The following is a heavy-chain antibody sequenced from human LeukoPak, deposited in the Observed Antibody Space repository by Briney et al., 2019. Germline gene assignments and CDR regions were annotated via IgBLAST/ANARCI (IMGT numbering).Heavy chain of an antibody. CDR3: STNNAYLYDY. Sequence: PGGSLRLSCAASGFTFSSYWMSWVRQAPGKGLEWVASIKKDGSEKYYVDSVKGRFTISRDNPKNSLYLQMNSLRAEDTAVYYCSTNNAYLYDYWGQGTLVTVSS. J-gene: IGHJ4*02. CDR1: GFTFSSYW. CDR2: IKKDGSEK. V-gene: IGHV3-7*01. D-gene: IGHD2-8*01.